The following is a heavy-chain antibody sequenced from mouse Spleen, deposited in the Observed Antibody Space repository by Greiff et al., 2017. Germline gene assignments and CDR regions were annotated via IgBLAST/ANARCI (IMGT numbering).Heavy chain of an antibody. J-gene: IGHJ3*01. CDR2: ISSGGDYI. D-gene: IGHD4-1*01. Sequence: EVKVVESGEGLVKPGGSLKLSCAASGFTFSSYAMSWVRQTPEKRLEWVAYISSGGDYIYYADTVKGRFTISRDNARNTLYLQMSSLKSEDTAMYYCTKPNWDEGFAYWGQGTLVTVSA. CDR3: TKPNWDEGFAY. CDR1: GFTFSSYA. V-gene: IGHV5-9-1*02.